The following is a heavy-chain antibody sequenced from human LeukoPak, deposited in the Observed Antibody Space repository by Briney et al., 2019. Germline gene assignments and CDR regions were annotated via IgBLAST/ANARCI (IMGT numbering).Heavy chain of an antibody. D-gene: IGHD6-25*01. CDR3: ARESIIAGSQH. CDR1: GGSISSGSYY. Sequence: PSETLSLTCTVSGGSISSGSYYWSWIRQPAGKGLEWIGRIYTSGSTNYNPSLKSRVTISVDTSKNQFSLKLSSVTAADTAVHYCARESIIAGSQHWGQGTLVTVSS. J-gene: IGHJ1*01. CDR2: IYTSGST. V-gene: IGHV4-61*02.